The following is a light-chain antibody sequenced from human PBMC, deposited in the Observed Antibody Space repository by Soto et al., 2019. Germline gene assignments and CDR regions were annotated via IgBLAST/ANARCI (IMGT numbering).Light chain of an antibody. CDR1: SGDIGSYNR. CDR2: DVA. CDR3: CTFAGRYSYV. V-gene: IGLV2-11*01. J-gene: IGLJ1*01. Sequence: QSALTQPASVSGSPGQSITISCTGTSGDIGSYNRVSWHQQHPGKAPKLMIYDVAKRPSGVPDRFSGSKSGNTASLTISGLQAEDEADYYCCTFAGRYSYVFGSGTKVTVL.